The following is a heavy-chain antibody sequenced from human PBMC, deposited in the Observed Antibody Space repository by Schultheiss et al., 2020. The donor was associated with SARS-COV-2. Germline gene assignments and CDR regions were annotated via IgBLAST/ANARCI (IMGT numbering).Heavy chain of an antibody. CDR2: INPNSGGT. J-gene: IGHJ6*02. CDR3: ARDQVGLWFGELYPDYYYYYGMDV. CDR1: GYTFTGYY. Sequence: ASVKVSCKASGYTFTGYYMHWVRQAPGQGLEWMGWINPNSGGTNYAQKFQGRVTMTRDTSISTAYMELSRLRSDDTAVYYCARDQVGLWFGELYPDYYYYYGMDVWGQGTTVTVSS. V-gene: IGHV1-2*02. D-gene: IGHD3-10*01.